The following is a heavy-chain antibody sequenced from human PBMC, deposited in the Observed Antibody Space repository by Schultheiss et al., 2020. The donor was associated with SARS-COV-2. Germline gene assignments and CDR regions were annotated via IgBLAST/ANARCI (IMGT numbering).Heavy chain of an antibody. J-gene: IGHJ4*02. CDR3: ARVRYSSGWCFDY. V-gene: IGHV4-39*07. CDR2: INHSGST. Sequence: GSLRLSCTVSGGSISSSSYYWGWIRQPPGKGLEWIGEINHSGSTNYNPSLKSRVTISVDTSKNQFSLKLSSVTAADTAVYYCARVRYSSGWCFDYWGQGTLVTVSS. CDR1: GGSISSSSYY. D-gene: IGHD6-19*01.